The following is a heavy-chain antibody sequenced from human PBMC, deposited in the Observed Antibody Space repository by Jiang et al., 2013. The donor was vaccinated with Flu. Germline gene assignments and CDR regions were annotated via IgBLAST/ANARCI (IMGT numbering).Heavy chain of an antibody. J-gene: IGHJ5*02. CDR2: IYPGDSDT. CDR1: GYSFTSYW. V-gene: IGHV5-51*01. D-gene: IGHD6-6*01. CDR3: ARRSYGSSSRWFDP. Sequence: GAEVKKPGESLKISCQGSGYSFTSYWIGWVRQMPGKGLEFMGMIYPGDSDTRYSPSFQGQVTISADKSISTAYLQWSSLKPSDTAMYYCARRSYGSSSRWFDPWGQGTLVTVSS.